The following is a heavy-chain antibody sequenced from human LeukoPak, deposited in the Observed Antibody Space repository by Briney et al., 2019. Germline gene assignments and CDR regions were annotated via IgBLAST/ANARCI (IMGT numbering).Heavy chain of an antibody. D-gene: IGHD5-18*01. CDR3: ARGSSRAQYTYGSAVDAFDI. J-gene: IGHJ3*02. CDR1: GGSISSSNW. CDR2: IYHSGST. V-gene: IGHV4-4*02. Sequence: SGTLSLTCAVSGGSISSSNWWSWVRQPPGKGLEWVGEIYHSGSTNYNPSLKSRVTISVDKSKNQFSLKLSSVTAADTAVYYCARGSSRAQYTYGSAVDAFDIWGQGTMVTVSS.